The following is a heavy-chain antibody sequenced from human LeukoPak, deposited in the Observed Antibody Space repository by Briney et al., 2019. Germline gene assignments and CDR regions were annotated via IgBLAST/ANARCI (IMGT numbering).Heavy chain of an antibody. J-gene: IGHJ4*02. Sequence: GGSLRLSCAASGFTFNSSAMSWVRQAPGKGLEWVSAISNNGGYTYYADSVQGRFTISRGNSKSTLCLQMNSLRAEDTAVYYCAKQLGYCSDGSCYFPYWGQGTLVTVSS. D-gene: IGHD2-15*01. CDR3: AKQLGYCSDGSCYFPY. CDR2: ISNNGGYT. V-gene: IGHV3-23*01. CDR1: GFTFNSSA.